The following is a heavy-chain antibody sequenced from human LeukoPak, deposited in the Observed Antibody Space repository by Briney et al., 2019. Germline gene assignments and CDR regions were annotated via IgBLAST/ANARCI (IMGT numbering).Heavy chain of an antibody. D-gene: IGHD1-26*01. CDR2: IWYDGSNK. CDR1: GFTFSSYG. V-gene: IGHV3-33*06. CDR3: AKDIGLVGATRYYFDY. Sequence: GGSLRLSCAASGFTFSSYGMHWVRQAPGKGLEWVAVIWYDGSNKYYADSVKVRFTISRDNSQNTLYLQMNSLRVEDTAVYYCAKDIGLVGATRYYFDYWGQGTLVTVSS. J-gene: IGHJ4*02.